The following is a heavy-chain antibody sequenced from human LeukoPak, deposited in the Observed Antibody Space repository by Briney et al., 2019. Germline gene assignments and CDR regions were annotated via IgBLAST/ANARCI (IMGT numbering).Heavy chain of an antibody. CDR1: GFTFSSNS. CDR3: ARATSRRPYYFDY. Sequence: GGSLRLSCAASGFTFSSNSMNCVRQAPGKGLEWVSSISSASNYIYYADSVKGRFTISRDNAKNSLYLQMNSLRVEDTAVYYCARATSRRPYYFDYWGQGTLVTVSS. D-gene: IGHD2-2*01. V-gene: IGHV3-21*01. J-gene: IGHJ4*02. CDR2: ISSASNYI.